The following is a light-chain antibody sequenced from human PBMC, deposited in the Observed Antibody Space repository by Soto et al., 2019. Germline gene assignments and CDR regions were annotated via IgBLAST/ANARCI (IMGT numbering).Light chain of an antibody. CDR2: DVT. Sequence: QSALTQPASVSGSPGRSVTISCTGSSSDVGDFNYVSWYQHLPGRAPKLIIYDVTNRPSGISYRSSASKSGRTASLTISELQAEDEADYYCSSYSSSSTHVVFGGGTKLTVL. CDR3: SSYSSSSTHVV. V-gene: IGLV2-14*03. CDR1: SSDVGDFNY. J-gene: IGLJ2*01.